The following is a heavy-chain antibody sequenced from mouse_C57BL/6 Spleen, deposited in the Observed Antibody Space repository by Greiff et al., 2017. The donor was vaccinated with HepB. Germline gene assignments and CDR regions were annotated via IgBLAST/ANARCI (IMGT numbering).Heavy chain of an antibody. CDR2: ISYDGSN. V-gene: IGHV3-6*01. Sequence: EVQVVESGPGLVKPSQSLSLTCSVTGYSITSGYYWNWIRQFPGNKLEWMGYISYDGSNNYNPSLKNRISITRDTSKNQFFLKLNSVTTEDTATYYCASLYYDYGENFDVWGTGTTVTVSS. CDR1: GYSITSGYY. D-gene: IGHD2-4*01. CDR3: ASLYYDYGENFDV. J-gene: IGHJ1*03.